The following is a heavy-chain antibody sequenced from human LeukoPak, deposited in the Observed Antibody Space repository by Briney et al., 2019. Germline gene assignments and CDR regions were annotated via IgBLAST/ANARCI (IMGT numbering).Heavy chain of an antibody. CDR1: GFTFSSYG. J-gene: IGHJ3*01. CDR2: IQYDGSNK. V-gene: IGHV3-30*02. Sequence: GGSLRLSCAASGFTFSSYGMHWVRQAPGKGLEWVTFIQYDGSNKYYADSVKGRFTISRDNSKNTLYLQMHSLRAEDTAVYYCAKGPVTPGWGQGTMVTVSS. D-gene: IGHD4-17*01. CDR3: AKGPVTPG.